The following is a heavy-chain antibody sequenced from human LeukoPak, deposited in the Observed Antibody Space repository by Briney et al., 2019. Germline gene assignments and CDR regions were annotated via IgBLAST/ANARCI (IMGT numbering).Heavy chain of an antibody. CDR3: ARDTPYYDSSGYPY. J-gene: IGHJ4*02. Sequence: SVKVSCKASGGTFSSYAISWVRQAPGQGLEWMGRIVPIFGTANYAQKFQGRVTITTDESTSIAYMELSRLRSEDTAVYYCARDTPYYDSSGYPYWGQGTLVTVSS. V-gene: IGHV1-69*05. D-gene: IGHD3-22*01. CDR2: IVPIFGTA. CDR1: GGTFSSYA.